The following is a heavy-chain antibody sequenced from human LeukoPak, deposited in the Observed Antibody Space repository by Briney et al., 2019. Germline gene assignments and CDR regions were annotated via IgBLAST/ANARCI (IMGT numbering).Heavy chain of an antibody. D-gene: IGHD3-22*01. J-gene: IGHJ4*02. CDR2: IYYSGST. V-gene: IGHV4-59*01. CDR1: GGSISSYY. Sequence: SETLSLTCTVSGGSISSYYWSWIRQPPGKGLEWIGYIYYSGSTNYNPSLKSRVTISVDTSKNQFSLKLSSVTAADTAVYYCARGRPVYGSGYYHPFDYWGQGTLVTVSS. CDR3: ARGRPVYGSGYYHPFDY.